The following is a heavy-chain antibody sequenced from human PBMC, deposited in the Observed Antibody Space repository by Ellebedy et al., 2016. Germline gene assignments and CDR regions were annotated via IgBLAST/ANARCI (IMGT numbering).Heavy chain of an antibody. CDR3: AKRFGPDV. CDR2: ISGSGGST. D-gene: IGHD3-16*01. V-gene: IGHV3-23*01. CDR1: GFTFSSYA. J-gene: IGHJ6*04. Sequence: GESLKISXAASGFTFSSYAMSWVRQAPGKGLEWVSAISGSGGSTYYADSVKGRFTISRDNSKNTLYLQMNSLRAEDTAVYYCAKRFGPDVWGKGTTVTVSS.